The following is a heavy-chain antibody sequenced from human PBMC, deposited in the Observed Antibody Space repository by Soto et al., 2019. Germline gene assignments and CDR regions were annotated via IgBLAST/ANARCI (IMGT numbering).Heavy chain of an antibody. CDR2: IDSSSDYT. D-gene: IGHD3-3*02. CDR1: GFTFRDYY. Sequence: QVQLVESGGGLVKPGGSLRLSCAASGFTFRDYYMRWIRQAPGKGLEWISFIDSSSDYTNYADSVKGRFTISRDNPKNSLYLQMTSLRSEDTALYYCARGTALVAYWGQGTLFTVSS. CDR3: ARGTALVAY. V-gene: IGHV3-11*05. J-gene: IGHJ4*02.